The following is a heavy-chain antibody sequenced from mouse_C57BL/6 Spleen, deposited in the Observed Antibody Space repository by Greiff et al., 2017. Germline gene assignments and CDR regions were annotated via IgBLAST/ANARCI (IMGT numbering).Heavy chain of an antibody. CDR3: VYDSKGAFAY. CDR1: GFNIKDDY. Sequence: VQLQQSGAELVRPGASVKLSCTASGFNIKDDYMHWVKQRPEQGLEWIGWIDPENGDTEYASKFQGKATITADTSSNTAYLQLSSLTSEDTAVYYCVYDSKGAFAYWGQGTLVTVSA. CDR2: IDPENGDT. J-gene: IGHJ3*01. D-gene: IGHD2-5*01. V-gene: IGHV14-4*01.